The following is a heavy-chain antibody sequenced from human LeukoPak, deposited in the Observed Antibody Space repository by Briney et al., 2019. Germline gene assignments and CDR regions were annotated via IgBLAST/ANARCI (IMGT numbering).Heavy chain of an antibody. V-gene: IGHV1-8*01. CDR2: MNPNSGNT. CDR3: ARVVLRYFDY. J-gene: IGHJ4*02. CDR1: EYTFASYD. Sequence: ASVKVSCKASEYTFASYDINWVRQAPGQGLEWMGWMNPNSGNTGYAQKFQGRVTMTRNTSINIAYMELTSLRFEDTAVYYCARVVLRYFDYWGQGTLVTVSS. D-gene: IGHD3-9*01.